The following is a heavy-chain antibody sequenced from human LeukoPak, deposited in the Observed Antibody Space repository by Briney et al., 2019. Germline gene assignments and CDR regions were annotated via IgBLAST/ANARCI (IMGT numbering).Heavy chain of an antibody. D-gene: IGHD3-22*01. CDR1: GYTFTSYD. V-gene: IGHV1-8*03. CDR2: MNPNSGNT. J-gene: IGHJ4*02. CDR3: ASERADYYDSSGYLDY. Sequence: ASVKVSCKASGYTFTSYDINWVRQATGQGLEWMGWMNPNSGNTGYAQKFQGRVTITRNTSISTAYMELSSLRSEDTAVYYCASERADYYDSSGYLDYWGQGTLVTVSS.